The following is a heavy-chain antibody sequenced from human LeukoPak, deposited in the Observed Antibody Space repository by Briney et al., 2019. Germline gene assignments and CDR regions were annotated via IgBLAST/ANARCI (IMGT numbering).Heavy chain of an antibody. CDR3: ARDFGSSGYFDSYYFDY. Sequence: GGSLRLSCAASGFTFSSYSMNWVRRAPGKGLEWVSSISSSSSYIYYADSVKGRFTISRDNAKNTLYLQMNSLRAEDTAVYYCARDFGSSGYFDSYYFDYWGQGTLVTVSS. CDR2: ISSSSSYI. J-gene: IGHJ4*02. CDR1: GFTFSSYS. D-gene: IGHD3-22*01. V-gene: IGHV3-21*01.